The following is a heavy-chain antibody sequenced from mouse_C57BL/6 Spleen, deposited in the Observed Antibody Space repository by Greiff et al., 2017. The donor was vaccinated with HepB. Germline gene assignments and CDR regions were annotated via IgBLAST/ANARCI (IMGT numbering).Heavy chain of an antibody. J-gene: IGHJ3*01. Sequence: VQLQQPGAELVKPGASVKLSCKASGYTFTSYWMHWVKQRPGQGLEWIGMIHPNSGSTNYNEKFKSKATLTVDKSSSTAYMQLSSLTSEDSAVYYCAAYYYGSSWFAYWGQGTLVTVS. CDR3: AAYYYGSSWFAY. CDR1: GYTFTSYW. D-gene: IGHD1-1*01. V-gene: IGHV1-64*01. CDR2: IHPNSGST.